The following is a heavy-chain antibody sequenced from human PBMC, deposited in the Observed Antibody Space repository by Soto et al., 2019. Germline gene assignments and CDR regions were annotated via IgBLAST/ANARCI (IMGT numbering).Heavy chain of an antibody. V-gene: IGHV1-69*13. J-gene: IGHJ6*02. D-gene: IGHD1-1*01. CDR2: IIPIFDTA. Sequence: SVKVSCKASGGTFSDSTINWVRQATGQRLEWMGGIIPIFDTANYAEKFQGRVTITADESTSTSFMEVSSLRSEDTAVYYCARNGTLTGYSYGMDVWGQGTMVTVSS. CDR3: ARNGTLTGYSYGMDV. CDR1: GGTFSDST.